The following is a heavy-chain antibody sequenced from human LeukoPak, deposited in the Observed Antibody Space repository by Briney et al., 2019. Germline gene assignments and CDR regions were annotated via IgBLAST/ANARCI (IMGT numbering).Heavy chain of an antibody. CDR3: ARSGSSGYYYVRDAFDI. J-gene: IGHJ3*02. D-gene: IGHD3-22*01. CDR1: GGSISSYY. V-gene: IGHV4-59*01. CDR2: IYYSGST. Sequence: PSETLSLTCTVSGGSISSYYWSWIRQPPGKGLEWIGYIYYSGSTNYNPSLKSRVTISVDTSKNQFSLKLSSVTAADTAVYYCARSGSSGYYYVRDAFDIWGQGTMVTVSS.